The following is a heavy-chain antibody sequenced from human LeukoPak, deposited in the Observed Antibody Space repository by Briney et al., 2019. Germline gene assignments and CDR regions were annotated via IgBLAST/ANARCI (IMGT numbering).Heavy chain of an antibody. V-gene: IGHV3-11*01. CDR1: GFTFSDYY. J-gene: IGHJ4*02. CDR2: ISSRGKTV. CDR3: ARGRDGYKY. Sequence: PGGSLRLSCAASGFTFSDYYMSWIRQAPDKGLEWVSYISSRGKTVHYADSVKGRFTTSRDNAEMSLYLQMDSLRAEDTAIYFCARGRDGYKYWGPGTRVTDSS. D-gene: IGHD5-24*01.